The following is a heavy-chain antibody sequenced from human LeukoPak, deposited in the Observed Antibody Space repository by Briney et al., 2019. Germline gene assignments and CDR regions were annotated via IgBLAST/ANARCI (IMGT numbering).Heavy chain of an antibody. J-gene: IGHJ4*02. V-gene: IGHV4-59*12. CDR2: IYHSGST. CDR1: GGSISSYY. Sequence: SETLSLTCTVSGGSISSYYWSWIRQPPGKGLEWIGYIYHSGSTYYNPSLKSRVTISVDRSKNQFSLKLSSVTAADTAVYYCARGGYYDSSGPPDYWGQGTLVTVSS. D-gene: IGHD3-22*01. CDR3: ARGGYYDSSGPPDY.